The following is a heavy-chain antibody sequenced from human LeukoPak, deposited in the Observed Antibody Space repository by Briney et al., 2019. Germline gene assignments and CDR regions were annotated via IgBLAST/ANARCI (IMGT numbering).Heavy chain of an antibody. V-gene: IGHV1-18*01. D-gene: IGHD4-17*01. Sequence: GASVKVSCKASGYTFTNYGISWVRQAPGQGLEWMGWISAYNGNTHYAQNLQGRVTMTPDTSTSTAYMELRSLRSDDTAVYYCARDGPDYGDYINFDYWGQGNLVTVSS. CDR1: GYTFTNYG. CDR2: ISAYNGNT. J-gene: IGHJ4*02. CDR3: ARDGPDYGDYINFDY.